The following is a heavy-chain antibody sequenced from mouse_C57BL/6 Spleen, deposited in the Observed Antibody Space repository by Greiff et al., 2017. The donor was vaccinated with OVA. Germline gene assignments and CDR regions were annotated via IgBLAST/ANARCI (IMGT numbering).Heavy chain of an antibody. D-gene: IGHD1-1*01. CDR3: ARPLYGSSYWYFDV. V-gene: IGHV1-53*01. CDR1: GYTFTSYW. J-gene: IGHJ1*03. Sequence: QVQLQQSGTELVKPGASVKLSCKASGYTFTSYWMHWVKQSPGQGLEWIGDINPSTGGTTYNEKFKSKATLTVDKSSSTAYMQLRSLTSEDSAVYYCARPLYGSSYWYFDVWGTGTTVTVSS. CDR2: INPSTGGT.